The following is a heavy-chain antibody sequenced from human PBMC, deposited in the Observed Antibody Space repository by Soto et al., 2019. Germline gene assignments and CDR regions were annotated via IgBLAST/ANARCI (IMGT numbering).Heavy chain of an antibody. CDR2: IYYSGSA. CDR3: ARFYYASGSLLVRAPDY. J-gene: IGHJ4*02. V-gene: IGHV4-31*03. Sequence: QVQLQESGPGLVKPSQTLSLTCTVSGGSISTGGYYWSWIRQHTGKGLEWIGYIYYSGSAYYNPSLQSRLTMSVDTSKNQFSLKLNSVTAADTAVYYCARFYYASGSLLVRAPDYWGQGTLVTVSS. D-gene: IGHD3-10*01. CDR1: GGSISTGGYY.